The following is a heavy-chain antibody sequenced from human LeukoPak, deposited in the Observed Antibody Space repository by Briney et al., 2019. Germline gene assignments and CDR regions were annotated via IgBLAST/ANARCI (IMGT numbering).Heavy chain of an antibody. CDR2: IYYSGST. J-gene: IGHJ3*02. CDR3: AREDPDAFDI. V-gene: IGHV4-59*01. CDR1: GGSIRWYY. Sequence: SETLSLTCTVSGGSIRWYYWSWIRQPPGKGLEWIGYIYYSGSTNYNPSLRSRVTISVDTSKHQFSLKLSSVTAADTAVYYWAREDPDAFDIWGQGTMVTVSS.